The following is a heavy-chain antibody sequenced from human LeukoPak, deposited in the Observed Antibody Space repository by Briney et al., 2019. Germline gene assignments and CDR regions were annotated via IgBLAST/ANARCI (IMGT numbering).Heavy chain of an antibody. CDR2: ISYDGSNK. V-gene: IGHV3-30*18. CDR1: GFTFSSYG. CDR3: AKDNYYGSGSPGY. J-gene: IGHJ4*02. Sequence: GGSLRLSCAASGFTFSSYGMHWVRQAPGKGLEWVAVISYDGSNKYYADSVKGRFTISRDNSKNTLYLQMNSLRAEDTAVYYCAKDNYYGSGSPGYWGQGTLVTVSS. D-gene: IGHD3-10*01.